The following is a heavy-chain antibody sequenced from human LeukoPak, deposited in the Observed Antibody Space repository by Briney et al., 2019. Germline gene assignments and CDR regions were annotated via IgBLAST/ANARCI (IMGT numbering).Heavy chain of an antibody. CDR1: GYTFTSYG. V-gene: IGHV1-18*01. CDR2: ISGYNGNT. D-gene: IGHD6-19*01. Sequence: ASVKVSCKASGYTFTSYGISWVRQAPGQGLEWMGWISGYNGNTNYAQQKLQGRVTMTTDTSTCTAYMELRSLRSDDTAVYYCARDLKRGYSSGRYSWGTGSSNDYWGQGTLVTVSS. CDR3: ARDLKRGYSSGRYSWGTGSSNDY. J-gene: IGHJ4*02.